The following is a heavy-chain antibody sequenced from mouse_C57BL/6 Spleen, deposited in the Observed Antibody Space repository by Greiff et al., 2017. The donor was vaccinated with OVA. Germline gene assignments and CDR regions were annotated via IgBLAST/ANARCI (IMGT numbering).Heavy chain of an antibody. V-gene: IGHV1-26*01. Sequence: EVKLMESGPELVKPGASVKISCKASGYTFTDYYMNWVKQSHGKSLEWIGDINPNNGGTSYNQKFKGKATLTVDKSSSTAYMELRSLTSEDSAVYYCARLELGRDYFDYWGQGTTLTVSS. J-gene: IGHJ2*01. CDR1: GYTFTDYY. CDR2: INPNNGGT. CDR3: ARLELGRDYFDY. D-gene: IGHD4-1*01.